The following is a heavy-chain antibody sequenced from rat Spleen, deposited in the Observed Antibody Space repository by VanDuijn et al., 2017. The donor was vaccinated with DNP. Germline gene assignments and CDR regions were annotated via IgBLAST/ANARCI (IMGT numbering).Heavy chain of an antibody. D-gene: IGHD1-12*02. Sequence: EVKLVESGGGLVQPGRSLKLSCAASGFTFSYYWMAWVRQVPGKGLEWIASITGGSRITSYPDSVKGRFTISRDDAKNTLSLQMNSLRSEDTATYYCARVGDLHDGGDGDVLDVWGQGTSVTVSS. J-gene: IGHJ4*01. V-gene: IGHV5-31*01. CDR1: GFTFSYYW. CDR3: ARVGDLHDGGDGDVLDV. CDR2: ITGGSRIT.